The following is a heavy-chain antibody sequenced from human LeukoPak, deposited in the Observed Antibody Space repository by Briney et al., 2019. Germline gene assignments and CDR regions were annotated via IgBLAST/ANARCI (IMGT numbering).Heavy chain of an antibody. CDR3: ARGPGNGGDGCNWADY. CDR1: EYSFTGYY. J-gene: IGHJ4*02. V-gene: IGHV1-2*02. CDR2: INPNSDGT. D-gene: IGHD5-24*01. Sequence: GASVKVSCKAFEYSFTGYYIHWARQAPGQGLEWMGWINPNSDGTDYAQRFQGRVTLTRETSISTAYMELSGLTSDDTAVYYCARGPGNGGDGCNWADYWGQGTLVTVSS.